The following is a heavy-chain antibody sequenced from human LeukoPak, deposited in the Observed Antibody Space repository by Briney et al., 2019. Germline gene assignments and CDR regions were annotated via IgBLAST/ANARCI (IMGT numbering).Heavy chain of an antibody. CDR2: ISYDGSIQ. J-gene: IGHJ4*02. Sequence: QPGGSLRLSCTTTGFTSSIYSMHWVRQAPGKGLEWVAVISYDGSIQYYPDSVKGRFTISRDNSKNTLYVQMNSLRAEDTAVYYCARDSRGSGCFDYWGQGTLVTVSS. V-gene: IGHV3-30-3*01. CDR3: ARDSRGSGCFDY. CDR1: GFTSSIYS. D-gene: IGHD3-10*01.